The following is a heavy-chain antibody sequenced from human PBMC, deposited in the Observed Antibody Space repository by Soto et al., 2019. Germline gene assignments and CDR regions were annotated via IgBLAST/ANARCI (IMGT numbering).Heavy chain of an antibody. V-gene: IGHV3-9*01. Sequence: EVQLVESGGGLVQPGRSLRLSCAASGFTFDDYAMHWVRRAPGKGLEWVSGISWNSVSIGYAESVKGRFTISRDNAKNSLYLQMNSLRAEDTALYYCAKDISIFGVVGRGPFDYWGQGTLVTVFS. CDR1: GFTFDDYA. CDR2: ISWNSVSI. J-gene: IGHJ4*02. CDR3: AKDISIFGVVGRGPFDY. D-gene: IGHD3-3*01.